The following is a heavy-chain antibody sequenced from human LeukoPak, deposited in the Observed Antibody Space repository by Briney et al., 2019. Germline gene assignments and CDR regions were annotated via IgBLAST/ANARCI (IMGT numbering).Heavy chain of an antibody. J-gene: IGHJ5*02. V-gene: IGHV1-2*02. CDR2: INPNSGGT. CDR1: GYTFTGYY. Sequence: ASVKVSCKASGYTFTGYYMHWVRQAPGQGLEWMGWINPNSGGTTYAQKFQGRVTMTRDTSISTAYMELSRLRSDDTAVYYCARDPRRSGGDIVVVPAPWGQGTLVTVSS. D-gene: IGHD2-2*01. CDR3: ARDPRRSGGDIVVVPAP.